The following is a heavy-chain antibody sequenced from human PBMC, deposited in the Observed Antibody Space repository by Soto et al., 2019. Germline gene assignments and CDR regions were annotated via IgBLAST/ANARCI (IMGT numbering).Heavy chain of an antibody. CDR2: ISSGGNT. V-gene: IGHV3-23*01. D-gene: IGHD2-15*01. CDR3: AKLGYCTGGTCYLDYYYGVDV. Sequence: QLLESGGGLVQPGGSLRLSCEASGFSFSRNAMSWVRQAPGKGLEWVSSISSGGNTYYADSVRGRFTISRYNSKNTQSLQMTSLGAEDTAVYYCAKLGYCTGGTCYLDYYYGVDVWGQGTTVTVS. CDR1: GFSFSRNA. J-gene: IGHJ6*02.